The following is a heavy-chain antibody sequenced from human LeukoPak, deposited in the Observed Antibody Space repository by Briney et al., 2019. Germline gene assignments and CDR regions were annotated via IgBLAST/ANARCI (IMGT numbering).Heavy chain of an antibody. CDR2: IWYDGSNK. Sequence: GGSLRLSCAASGFTFSSYGMHWVRQAPGKGLEWVAVIWYDGSNKYYADSVKGRFTISRDNSKNTLYLQMDSLRAEDTAVYYCARDRRAATIDYWGQGTLVTVSS. V-gene: IGHV3-33*01. CDR1: GFTFSSYG. D-gene: IGHD5-12*01. CDR3: ARDRRAATIDY. J-gene: IGHJ4*02.